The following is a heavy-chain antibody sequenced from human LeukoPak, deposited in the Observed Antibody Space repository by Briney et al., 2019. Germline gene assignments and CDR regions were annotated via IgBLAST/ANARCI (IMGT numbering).Heavy chain of an antibody. Sequence: SETLSLTCTVSGGSINNYYWSWIRQPPGKGLEWIGYIYYRGSTNYNPSLKSRVTFSVDTSKNQFSLKLNSVTAADTAVYYCARERERPGYDILTGYSPDAFDIWGQGTMVTVSS. V-gene: IGHV4-59*01. CDR2: IYYRGST. D-gene: IGHD3-9*01. CDR3: ARERERPGYDILTGYSPDAFDI. J-gene: IGHJ3*02. CDR1: GGSINNYY.